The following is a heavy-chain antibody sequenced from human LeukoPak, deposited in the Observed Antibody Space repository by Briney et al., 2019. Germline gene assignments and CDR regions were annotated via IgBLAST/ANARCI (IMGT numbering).Heavy chain of an antibody. CDR1: GFTVRSNY. Sequence: GALRLSCADSGFTVRSNYMSWVRQAPGEGLGWGSVIYNGGSTYYADSVKGRFTISRDNSKNTLYLQMNSLRAEDTAVYYCARDGLGSWNAFDIWGQGPMVTVSS. CDR2: IYNGGST. D-gene: IGHD1-26*01. V-gene: IGHV3-66*01. CDR3: ARDGLGSWNAFDI. J-gene: IGHJ3*02.